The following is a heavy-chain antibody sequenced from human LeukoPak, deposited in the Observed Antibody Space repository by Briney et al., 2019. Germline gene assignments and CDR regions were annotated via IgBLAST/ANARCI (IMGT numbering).Heavy chain of an antibody. Sequence: PSETLSLTCTVSGAXISSYYWSWIRQPPGKGLEWIGYISYSGSTNYNPSLKSRVTISADTSKNQVSLTLSSVTAADTAVYYCARSPDDAFDIWGQGTMVTVSS. J-gene: IGHJ3*02. V-gene: IGHV4-59*08. CDR3: ARSPDDAFDI. CDR2: ISYSGST. CDR1: GAXISSYY.